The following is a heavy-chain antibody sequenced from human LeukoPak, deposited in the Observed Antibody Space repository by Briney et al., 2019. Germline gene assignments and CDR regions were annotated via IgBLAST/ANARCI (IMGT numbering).Heavy chain of an antibody. CDR3: ARDGRRRLDYRDSENWFDP. CDR2: IIPIFGTA. CDR1: GGTFSSYA. J-gene: IGHJ5*02. D-gene: IGHD4-17*01. Sequence: SVKVSCMASGGTFSSYAISWVRQAPGQGLEWMGGIIPIFGTANYAQKFQGRVTITADKSTSTAYMELSSLRSEDTAVYYCARDGRRRLDYRDSENWFDPWGQGTLVTVSS. V-gene: IGHV1-69*06.